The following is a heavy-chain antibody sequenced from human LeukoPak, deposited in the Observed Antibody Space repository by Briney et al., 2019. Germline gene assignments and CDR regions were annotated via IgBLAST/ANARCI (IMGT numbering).Heavy chain of an antibody. Sequence: ASVKVSCKASGGTFSSYAISWVRQAPGQGLEWMGGIIPIFGTANYAQKFQGRVTFTADESTSTAYMELSSLRSEDTAVYYCAREIVATVLFGYWGQGTLVTVSS. CDR1: GGTFSSYA. D-gene: IGHD5-12*01. J-gene: IGHJ4*02. CDR2: IIPIFGTA. CDR3: AREIVATVLFGY. V-gene: IGHV1-69*13.